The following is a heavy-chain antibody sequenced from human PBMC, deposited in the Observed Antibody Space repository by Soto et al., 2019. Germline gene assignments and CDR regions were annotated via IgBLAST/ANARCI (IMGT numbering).Heavy chain of an antibody. CDR1: GFTFSDYA. Sequence: PGGSLRLSCVASGFTFSDYAMAWVRQSPGKGLEWVSSISGSGGSTYYADSVKGRFTISRDNSKNTVFLQMNSLGAEDTAVYYCAKDHGMDVWGQGATVTVSS. CDR3: AKDHGMDV. J-gene: IGHJ6*02. CDR2: ISGSGGST. V-gene: IGHV3-23*01.